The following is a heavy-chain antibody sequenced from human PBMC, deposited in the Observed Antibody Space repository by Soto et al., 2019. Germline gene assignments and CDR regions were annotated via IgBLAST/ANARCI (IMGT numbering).Heavy chain of an antibody. J-gene: IGHJ3*02. CDR2: IIPIFGTA. CDR1: GGTFSSYA. CDR3: ASPYYYDSSGYYGGDAFDI. V-gene: IGHV1-69*13. Sequence: SVKVSCKASGGTFSSYAISWVRQAPGQGLEWMGGIIPIFGTANYAQKFQGRVTITADGSTSTAYMELSSLRSEDTAVYYCASPYYYDSSGYYGGDAFDIWGQGTMVTVSS. D-gene: IGHD3-22*01.